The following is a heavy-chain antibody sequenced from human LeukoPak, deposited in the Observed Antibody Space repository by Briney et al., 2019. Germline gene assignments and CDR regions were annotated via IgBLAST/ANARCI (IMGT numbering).Heavy chain of an antibody. CDR3: AKDLRDDPYSSSWYGPDS. J-gene: IGHJ4*02. V-gene: IGHV3-21*04. CDR1: GFTFSTYN. Sequence: GGSLRLSCAASGFTFSTYNMNWVRQAPGKGLEWVSSISSSNSYIYYADSVKGRFTISRDNSKNTLYLQMNSLRAEDTALYYCAKDLRDDPYSSSWYGPDSWGQGTLVTVSS. CDR2: ISSSNSYI. D-gene: IGHD6-13*01.